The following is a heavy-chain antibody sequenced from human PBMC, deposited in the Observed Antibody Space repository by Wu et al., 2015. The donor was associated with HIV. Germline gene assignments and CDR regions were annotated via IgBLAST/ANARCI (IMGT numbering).Heavy chain of an antibody. Sequence: QVQMVQSGNEIKKPGASVKVSCKASGYTFTSYGVSWVRQAPGQGLEWMGWITTYNGKTNYAQKFQGRVILTMDTSTKTVYMELRSLRSDDTAVYYCARGDGSYCDILDPDLSMDVWGQGTTVIVSS. D-gene: IGHD3-9*01. CDR2: ITTYNGKT. CDR3: ARGDGSYCDILDPDLSMDV. V-gene: IGHV1-18*01. J-gene: IGHJ6*02. CDR1: GYTFTSYG.